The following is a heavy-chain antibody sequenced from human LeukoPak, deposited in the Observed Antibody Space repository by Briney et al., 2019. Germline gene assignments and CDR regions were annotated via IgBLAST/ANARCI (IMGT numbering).Heavy chain of an antibody. Sequence: ASVKVSCKASGYTFTSYGISWVRQAPGQGLEWMGWISAYNGNTNYAQKLQGRVTMTTDTSTSTAYMELRSLRSDDTAVYYCARALDYYYDSSGYYYWFDPWGQGTLVTVSS. CDR3: ARALDYYYDSSGYYYWFDP. CDR1: GYTFTSYG. J-gene: IGHJ5*02. D-gene: IGHD3-22*01. CDR2: ISAYNGNT. V-gene: IGHV1-18*01.